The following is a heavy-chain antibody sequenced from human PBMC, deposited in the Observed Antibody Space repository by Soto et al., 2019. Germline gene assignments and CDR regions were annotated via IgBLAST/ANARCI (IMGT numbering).Heavy chain of an antibody. V-gene: IGHV1-18*01. CDR1: GYTFTTYG. Sequence: QVQLEQSGAEVKKPGDSMKVSCKASGYTFTTYGISWWRQAPGQGLEGMGWINGYNGNTDYPQKLQGRVTMTTDTSTSTAYMALRSLRSDDTAVYYCAREGSAPYYYYGMDVWGQGTTVTVSS. CDR2: INGYNGNT. CDR3: AREGSAPYYYYGMDV. J-gene: IGHJ6*02. D-gene: IGHD6-19*01.